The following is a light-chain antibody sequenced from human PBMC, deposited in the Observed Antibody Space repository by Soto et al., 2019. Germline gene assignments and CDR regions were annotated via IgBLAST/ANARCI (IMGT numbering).Light chain of an antibody. CDR2: WAS. Sequence: DIVMTQSPDSLAVSLGERATINCKSSRSVLYSSNNKNYLAWYQQKPGQPPKLLIYWASTRESGVPDRFSGSGSGTDFTLAISSLQAEDVVVYYCQQYYSSPWTFGQGTKVEI. J-gene: IGKJ1*01. CDR1: RSVLYSSNNKNY. CDR3: QQYYSSPWT. V-gene: IGKV4-1*01.